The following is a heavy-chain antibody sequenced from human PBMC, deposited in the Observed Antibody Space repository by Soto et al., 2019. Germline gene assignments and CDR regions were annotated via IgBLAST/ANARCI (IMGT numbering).Heavy chain of an antibody. CDR1: GFTFSSYG. V-gene: IGHV3-30*18. CDR3: AKEGGLSGSYYISSSYYFDY. Sequence: GGSLRLSCAASGFTFSSYGMHWVLQAPCKGLEWVAIISYDGSNTYYADSVKGRFTISRDNSKNTLYLQMNSLRAEDTSVYYCAKEGGLSGSYYISSSYYFDYWGQGTLVTVS. D-gene: IGHD1-26*01. J-gene: IGHJ4*02. CDR2: ISYDGSNT.